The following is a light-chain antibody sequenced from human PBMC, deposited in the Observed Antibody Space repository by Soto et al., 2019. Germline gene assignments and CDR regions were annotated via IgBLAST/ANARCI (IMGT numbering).Light chain of an antibody. CDR1: QSVSSSY. J-gene: IGKJ1*01. V-gene: IGKV3-20*01. CDR3: GQFVSSPPRT. CDR2: AAS. Sequence: EIVLTQSPGTLSLSPGERATLSCRASQSVSSSYLAWYQQKPGQAPRLFIYAASIRATGIPDRFSGSGSGTDFILTISRLEPEDFALYYCGQFVSSPPRTFGQGTKVEIK.